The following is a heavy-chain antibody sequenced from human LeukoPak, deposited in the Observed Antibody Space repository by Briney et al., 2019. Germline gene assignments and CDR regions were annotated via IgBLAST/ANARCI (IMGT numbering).Heavy chain of an antibody. V-gene: IGHV3-53*01. Sequence: GGSLRLSCAASGFTFGIIHLVWARKAPGKGREWVSVPYTGGNSYYANSVKGRFIISRDISKNTLYLQMNSLRAEDSALYYCARGGRGSAAVVAPRSFDIWGQGTMVTVSS. CDR2: PYTGGNS. CDR3: ARGGRGSAAVVAPRSFDI. CDR1: GFTFGIIH. D-gene: IGHD3-22*01. J-gene: IGHJ3*02.